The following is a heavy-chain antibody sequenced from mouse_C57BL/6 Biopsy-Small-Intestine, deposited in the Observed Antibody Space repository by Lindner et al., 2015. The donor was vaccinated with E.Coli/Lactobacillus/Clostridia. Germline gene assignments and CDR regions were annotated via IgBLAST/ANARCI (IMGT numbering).Heavy chain of an antibody. J-gene: IGHJ2*01. CDR3: ARSADGYYGDYYFDY. Sequence: VQLQESGAELARPGASVKLSCKASGYNFTNYGITWLKQRTGQGLDWIGEIYPRSGNTYYNEKFKGKATLTADKSSSTAYMELRSLTSEDSAVYFCARSADGYYGDYYFDYWGQGTTLTVSS. D-gene: IGHD2-3*01. V-gene: IGHV1-81*01. CDR2: IYPRSGNT. CDR1: GYNFTNYG.